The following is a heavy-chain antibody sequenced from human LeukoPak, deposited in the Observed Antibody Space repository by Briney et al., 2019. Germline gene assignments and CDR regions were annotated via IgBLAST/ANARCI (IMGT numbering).Heavy chain of an antibody. D-gene: IGHD1-26*01. Sequence: SETLSLTCTVSGGSISSYYWSWIRQPPGKGLEWIGYIYYSGSTNYNPSLKSRVTISVDTSKNQFSLKLSSVTAADTAVYYCARWEYLADEENAFDIWGQGTMVTVSS. CDR2: IYYSGST. J-gene: IGHJ3*02. V-gene: IGHV4-59*01. CDR1: GGSISSYY. CDR3: ARWEYLADEENAFDI.